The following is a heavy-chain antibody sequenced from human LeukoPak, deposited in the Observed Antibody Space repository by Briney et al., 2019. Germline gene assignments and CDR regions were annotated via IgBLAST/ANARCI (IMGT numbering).Heavy chain of an antibody. V-gene: IGHV3-30*18. D-gene: IGHD3-22*01. CDR3: AKGIDSSGYYYGYYYYYMDV. J-gene: IGHJ6*03. CDR2: ISYDGSNK. Sequence: PGGSLRLSCAASGFTFSSYGMHWVRQAPGKGLEWVAVISYDGSNKYYADSVKGRFTISRDNSKNTLYLQMNSLRAEDTAVYYCAKGIDSSGYYYGYYYYYMDVWGKGTTVTVSS. CDR1: GFTFSSYG.